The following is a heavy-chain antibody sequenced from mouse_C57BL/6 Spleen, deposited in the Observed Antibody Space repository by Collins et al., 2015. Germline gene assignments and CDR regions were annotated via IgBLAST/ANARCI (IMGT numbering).Heavy chain of an antibody. D-gene: IGHD2-12*01. Sequence: EVQLQQSGAELVRPGSSVKMSCKTSGYTFTTYGINWVKERPGQGLEWIGYIYTGNGYTEYNEKFKGKATLTSDTSSSTAYMQPSSLTSEDSAIYFCARDAYYSPLDYWGQGTSVTVSS. V-gene: IGHV1-58*01. J-gene: IGHJ4*01. CDR3: ARDAYYSPLDY. CDR1: GYTFTTYG. CDR2: IYTGNGYT.